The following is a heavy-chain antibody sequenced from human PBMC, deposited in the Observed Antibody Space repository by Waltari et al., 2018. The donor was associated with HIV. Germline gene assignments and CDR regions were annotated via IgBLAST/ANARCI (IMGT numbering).Heavy chain of an antibody. V-gene: IGHV3-74*01. D-gene: IGHD3-9*01. Sequence: VQLVVSEAGSIKTGGSLRLSCAASGFSVYSHWMARVRQRPGKGLVWIARINSDGSTREYADAVKGRFVISRDNGRNTVYLQLNSLGVDDTAVYFCARASHYFEFSTFDGDYYFDLWGRGTRVAVSS. CDR1: GFSVYSHW. CDR3: ARASHYFEFSTFDGDYYFDL. J-gene: IGHJ4*02. CDR2: INSDGSTR.